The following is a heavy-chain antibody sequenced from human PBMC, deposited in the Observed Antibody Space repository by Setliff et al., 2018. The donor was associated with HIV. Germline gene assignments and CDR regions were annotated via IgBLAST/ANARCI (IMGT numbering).Heavy chain of an antibody. Sequence: NPSETLSLTCAVSGSSISSGYYWGWIRQPPGKGLEWIGTIYHSGSTYYNPSLKSRVTISVDTSKNKFSLKLSSVTAADTAVYYCARGGATINYNYYYMDVWVKGTTVTVSS. CDR3: ARGGATINYNYYYMDV. CDR2: IYHSGST. J-gene: IGHJ6*03. D-gene: IGHD5-12*01. CDR1: GSSISSGYY. V-gene: IGHV4-38-2*01.